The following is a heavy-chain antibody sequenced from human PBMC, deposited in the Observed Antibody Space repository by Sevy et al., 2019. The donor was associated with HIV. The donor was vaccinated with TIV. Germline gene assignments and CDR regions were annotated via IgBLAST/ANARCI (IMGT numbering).Heavy chain of an antibody. CDR3: AREGCTRPHDY. D-gene: IGHD2-8*01. J-gene: IGHJ4*02. V-gene: IGHV3-23*01. Sequence: GGSLRLSCAASGFAFYDYSMSWIRQAPGKGLEWVATLSFACGKINYADSVKGRFTISRENSKNSFYLQMDNLRVEDTALYYCAREGCTRPHDYWGQGTRVTVSS. CDR2: LSFACGKI. CDR1: GFAFYDYS.